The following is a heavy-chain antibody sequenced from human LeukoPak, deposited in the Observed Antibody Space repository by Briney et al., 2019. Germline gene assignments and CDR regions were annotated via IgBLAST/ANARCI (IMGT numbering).Heavy chain of an antibody. J-gene: IGHJ4*02. Sequence: PSVKVSCKASDYTFTSYGISWVRQAPGQGIEWMGWISAYNGNTNYAQKLQGRVTMTTDTSTRTAYMELRSLRSDDTAVYYCARSSSVTIPGYYFDYWGQGTLVTVSS. CDR3: ARSSSVTIPGYYFDY. D-gene: IGHD2-21*01. CDR2: ISAYNGNT. V-gene: IGHV1-18*01. CDR1: DYTFTSYG.